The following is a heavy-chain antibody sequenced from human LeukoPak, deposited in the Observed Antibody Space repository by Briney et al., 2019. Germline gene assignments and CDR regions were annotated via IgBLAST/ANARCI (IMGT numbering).Heavy chain of an antibody. Sequence: GGSLRLSCAASGFTFDDYGMSWVRQAPGKGLEWVSGINWNGGSTGYADSVKGRFTISRDNAKNSLYLQMNSLRAEDTALYYCARQREYCSGGSCYPLVSGYYWWREGYYYYYYMDVWGKGTTVTVSS. J-gene: IGHJ6*03. CDR1: GFTFDDYG. D-gene: IGHD2-15*01. CDR2: INWNGGST. CDR3: ARQREYCSGGSCYPLVSGYYWWREGYYYYYYMDV. V-gene: IGHV3-20*04.